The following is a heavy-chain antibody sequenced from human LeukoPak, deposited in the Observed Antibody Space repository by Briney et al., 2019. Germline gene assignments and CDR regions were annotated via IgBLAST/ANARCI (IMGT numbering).Heavy chain of an antibody. V-gene: IGHV3-53*01. CDR1: GFTVSANY. J-gene: IGHJ4*02. Sequence: GGSLRLSCAASGFTVSANYMSWARQAPGKGLEWVSLIYVGGSTYYADSVKGRFTVSRDNSKNTLFLQMNSLRAEDTALYYCARSGYYNYKYFDSWGQGTLVTVSS. D-gene: IGHD3-9*01. CDR2: IYVGGST. CDR3: ARSGYYNYKYFDS.